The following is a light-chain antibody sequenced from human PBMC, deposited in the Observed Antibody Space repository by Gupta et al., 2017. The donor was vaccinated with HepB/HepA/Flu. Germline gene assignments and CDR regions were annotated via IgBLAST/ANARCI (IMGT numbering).Light chain of an antibody. J-gene: IGKJ1*01. CDR1: QSVSSNY. CDR3: QQYVSSPPWT. CDR2: GAS. V-gene: IGKV3-20*01. Sequence: IVLTQSPDTLFLSPGARATLSCRASQSVSSNYLAWYKQKPGQAPRLLIYGASSRATGIPDRFSGSGSGTDFTLTISRLEPEDFAVYYCQQYVSSPPWTFGQGTKVEIK.